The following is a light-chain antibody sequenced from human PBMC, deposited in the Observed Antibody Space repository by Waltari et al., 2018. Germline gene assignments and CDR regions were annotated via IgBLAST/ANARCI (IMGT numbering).Light chain of an antibody. J-gene: IGKJ5*01. CDR2: DAS. CDR1: QSVNTN. V-gene: IGKV3-11*01. Sequence: DIVLTQSPATLPLSPGERGTLSCRSSQSVNTNLAWYQQKPGQAPRLLIYDASNRATGIPARFSGSGSETDFTLTISSLEREDFAVYYCQQRSTWPSITFGQGTRLEIK. CDR3: QQRSTWPSIT.